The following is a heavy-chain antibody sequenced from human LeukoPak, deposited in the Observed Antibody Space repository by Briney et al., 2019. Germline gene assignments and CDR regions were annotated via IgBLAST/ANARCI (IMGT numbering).Heavy chain of an antibody. Sequence: SETLSLTCTVSGGSISSYYWSWIRQPAGKGLEWIGRIYTSGSTNYNPSLKSRVTMSVDTSKHQFSLKLSSVTAADTAVYYCATRLTYGDYLESWGQGALVTVSS. CDR1: GGSISSYY. CDR2: IYTSGST. D-gene: IGHD4-17*01. CDR3: ATRLTYGDYLES. J-gene: IGHJ4*02. V-gene: IGHV4-4*07.